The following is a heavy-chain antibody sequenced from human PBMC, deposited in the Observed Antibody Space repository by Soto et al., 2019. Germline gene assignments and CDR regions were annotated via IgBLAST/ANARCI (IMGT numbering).Heavy chain of an antibody. CDR3: MKAPESGDFLGMSV. Sequence: QLQESGPGLVKPSETLSLTCTVSGGSVSTGMKYWGWVRHPPGTALEFIGYMYKTGETLLTSSLKRRVTLTMETSKNQFSLTLSSVTAADTAVYFCMKAPESGDFLGMSVWGPGTTVTVSS. J-gene: IGHJ6*02. CDR1: GGSVSTGMKY. CDR2: MYKTGET. D-gene: IGHD3-10*01. V-gene: IGHV4-61*01.